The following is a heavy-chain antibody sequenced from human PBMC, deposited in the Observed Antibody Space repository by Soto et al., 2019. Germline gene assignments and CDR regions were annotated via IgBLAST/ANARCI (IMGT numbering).Heavy chain of an antibody. CDR1: GYTFTSYA. CDR2: INAGNGNT. Sequence: ASVKVSCKASGYTFTSYAMHWVRQAPGQRLEWMEWINAGNGNTKYSQKFQGRVTITRDTSASTAYMELSSLRSEDTAVYYCARDTCSGSCYHDTYYYGMDVWGQGTTVTVS. D-gene: IGHD2-15*01. V-gene: IGHV1-3*01. J-gene: IGHJ6*02. CDR3: ARDTCSGSCYHDTYYYGMDV.